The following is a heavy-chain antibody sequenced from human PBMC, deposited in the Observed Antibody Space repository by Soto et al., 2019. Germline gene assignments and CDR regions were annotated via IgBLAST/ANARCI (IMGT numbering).Heavy chain of an antibody. CDR3: ARGFRVAATRWWFDP. V-gene: IGHV3-48*01. CDR2: ISSSTRTI. D-gene: IGHD2-15*01. CDR1: GFTFSSHS. Sequence: GGSLRLSCAASGFTFSSHSMNWVRRAPGKGLEWVSYISSSTRTIYYADSVKGRFTVSRDNAKNSLYLQMNSLRAEDTAVYYCARGFRVAATRWWFDPWGQGTLVTVSS. J-gene: IGHJ5*02.